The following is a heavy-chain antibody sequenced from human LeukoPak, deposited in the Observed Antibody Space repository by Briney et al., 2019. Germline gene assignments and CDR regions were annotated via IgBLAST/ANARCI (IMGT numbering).Heavy chain of an antibody. CDR3: ARALPGSRSYYLNY. D-gene: IGHD3-10*01. J-gene: IGHJ4*02. CDR1: GGSFSGYY. V-gene: IGHV4-34*01. CDR2: INHSGST. Sequence: KASETLSLTCAVYGGSFSGYYWSWIRQPPGKGLEWIGEINHSGSTNYNPSLKSRVTISVDTSKNQFSLKLSCVPAAGTAVYYCARALPGSRSYYLNYWGQGTLVTVSS.